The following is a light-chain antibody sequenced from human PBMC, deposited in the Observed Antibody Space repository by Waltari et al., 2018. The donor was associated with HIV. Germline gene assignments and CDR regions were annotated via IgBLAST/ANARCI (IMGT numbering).Light chain of an antibody. V-gene: IGLV2-23*02. CDR3: CSYAGSSTL. J-gene: IGLJ3*02. CDR2: EVS. CDR1: RSEVGSYKL. Sequence: QSALHKPAAVYGSPGQSITISCTETRSEVGSYKLISWYQQHPGKAPKLMIYEVSKRPSGVSNRFSGSKSGNTASLTISALQAEDEADYYCCSYAGSSTLFGGGTKLTVL.